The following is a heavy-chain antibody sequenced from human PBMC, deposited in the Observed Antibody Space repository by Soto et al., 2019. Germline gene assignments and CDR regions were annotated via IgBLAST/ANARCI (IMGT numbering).Heavy chain of an antibody. J-gene: IGHJ4*02. D-gene: IGHD3-10*01. CDR1: GYTFTTHA. Sequence: ASVKVSCKTSGYTFTTHAVSWVRQAPGQGLEWVGWISGYNGNADYGQKFLGRVTMTIDTSTSTVYMELRSLRSDDTAVYYCAREWVGYSGSGEDYWGQGTPVTVSS. CDR3: AREWVGYSGSGEDY. V-gene: IGHV1-18*04. CDR2: ISGYNGNA.